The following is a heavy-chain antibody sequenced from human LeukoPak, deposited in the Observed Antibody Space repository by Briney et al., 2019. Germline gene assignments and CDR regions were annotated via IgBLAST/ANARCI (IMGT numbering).Heavy chain of an antibody. J-gene: IGHJ5*02. D-gene: IGHD6-19*01. CDR2: IYPGDSDT. CDR1: GYSFTSYW. CDR3: ARQQWLVPGWFDP. V-gene: IGHV5-51*01. Sequence: GESLKISCKGAGYSFTSYWNGWVRQMPGKGLEWMGIIYPGDSDTRYSPSFQGQVTISADKSISTASLQWSSLKASDTAMYYCARQQWLVPGWFDPWGQGTLVTVSS.